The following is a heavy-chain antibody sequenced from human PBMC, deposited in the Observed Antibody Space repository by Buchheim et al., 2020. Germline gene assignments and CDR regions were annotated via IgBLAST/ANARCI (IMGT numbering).Heavy chain of an antibody. CDR1: GFTFSSYG. Sequence: QVQLVESGGGVVQPGRSLRLSCAASGFTFSSYGMHWVRQAPGKGLEWVAVISYDGSNKYYADSVKGRFTISRDNSKNTLYLQMNSLRAEDTAVYYCAKDRSDYYYYGMDVWGQGTT. J-gene: IGHJ6*02. CDR3: AKDRSDYYYYGMDV. V-gene: IGHV3-30*18. CDR2: ISYDGSNK.